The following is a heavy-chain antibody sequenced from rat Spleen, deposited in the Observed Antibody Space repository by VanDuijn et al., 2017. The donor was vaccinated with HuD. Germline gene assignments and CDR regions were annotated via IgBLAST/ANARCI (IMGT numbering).Heavy chain of an antibody. V-gene: IGHV5-20*01. D-gene: IGHD1-12*02. CDR3: ATDGYYDGTYYSVYVMDA. CDR2: ISYDGGST. J-gene: IGHJ4*01. CDR1: GFTFSNYG. Sequence: EVQLVESGGGLLQPGRSMKLSCAASGFTFSNYGMAWVRQAPKKGLEWVAYISYDGGSTYYRDSVKGRFTISRDNAKSTLYLQMDSLRSEDTATYYCATDGYYDGTYYSVYVMDAWGQGASVTVSS.